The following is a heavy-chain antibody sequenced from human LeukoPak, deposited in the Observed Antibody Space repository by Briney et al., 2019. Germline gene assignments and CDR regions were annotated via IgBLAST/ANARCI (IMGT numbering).Heavy chain of an antibody. J-gene: IGHJ4*02. CDR3: ARVTGGDYVDY. Sequence: SETPSLTCTVSGGPISSYYWSWIRQPPGKGLEWIGYIYYSGSTNYNPSLKSRVTISVDTSKNQFSLKLSSVTAADTAVYYCARVTGGDYVDYWGQGTLVTVSS. CDR2: IYYSGST. D-gene: IGHD1-14*01. V-gene: IGHV4-59*01. CDR1: GGPISSYY.